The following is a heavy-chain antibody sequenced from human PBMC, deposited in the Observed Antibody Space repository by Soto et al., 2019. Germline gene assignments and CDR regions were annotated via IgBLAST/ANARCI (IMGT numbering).Heavy chain of an antibody. V-gene: IGHV3-21*01. Sequence: EVQLVESGGGLVKPGGSLRLSCAASGFTFSSHTMNWVRQAPGKGLEWVSSISSSSTYIYYADSVKGRFTISRDNAKNSLYLPMNSLRAEDTAVYYCARVFGYCSGGACSSLDYWGQGPLVTVSS. CDR2: ISSSSTYI. D-gene: IGHD2-15*01. CDR3: ARVFGYCSGGACSSLDY. J-gene: IGHJ4*02. CDR1: GFTFSSHT.